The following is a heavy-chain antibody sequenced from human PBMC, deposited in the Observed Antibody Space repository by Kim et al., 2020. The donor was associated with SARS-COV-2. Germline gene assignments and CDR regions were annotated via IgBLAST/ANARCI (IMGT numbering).Heavy chain of an antibody. CDR1: GYTFTSYG. J-gene: IGHJ6*02. D-gene: IGHD5-18*01. CDR2: ISAYNGNT. Sequence: ASVKVSCKASGYTFTSYGISWVRQAPGQGLEWMGWISAYNGNTNYAQKLQGRVTMTTDTSTSTAYMELRSLRSDDTAVYYCARDHSGIQLWRRGPSYYYGMDVWGQGTTVTVSS. CDR3: ARDHSGIQLWRRGPSYYYGMDV. V-gene: IGHV1-18*01.